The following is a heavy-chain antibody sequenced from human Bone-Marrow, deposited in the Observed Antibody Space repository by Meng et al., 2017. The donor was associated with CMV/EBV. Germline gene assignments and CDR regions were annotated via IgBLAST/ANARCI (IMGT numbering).Heavy chain of an antibody. V-gene: IGHV3-21*01. CDR3: AREDTGDFDY. Sequence: GESLKISCAASGFTFSRYNMNWVRQAPGKGLEWVSSISSSSTYIYHADSVKGRFTISRDNAKNSLYLQMNSLRAEDTAVYYCAREDTGDFDYWGQGALVTVSS. CDR2: ISSSSTYI. CDR1: GFTFSRYN. J-gene: IGHJ4*02. D-gene: IGHD1-1*01.